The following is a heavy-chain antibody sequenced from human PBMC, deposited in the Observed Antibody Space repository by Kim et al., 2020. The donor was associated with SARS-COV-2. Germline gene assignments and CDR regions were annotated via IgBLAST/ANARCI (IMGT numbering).Heavy chain of an antibody. Sequence: GESLKISCKGSGYSFTSYWISWVRQMPGKGLEWMGRIDPSDSYTNYSPSFQGNVTISADKSISTAYLQWSSLKASDTAMYYCAIYRLGDNSLIPYYYYGMDVWGQGTTVTVSS. D-gene: IGHD3-10*01. CDR2: IDPSDSYT. CDR1: GYSFTSYW. V-gene: IGHV5-10-1*01. J-gene: IGHJ6*02. CDR3: AIYRLGDNSLIPYYYYGMDV.